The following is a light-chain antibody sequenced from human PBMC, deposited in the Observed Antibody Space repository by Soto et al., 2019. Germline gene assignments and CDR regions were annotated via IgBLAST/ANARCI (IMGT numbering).Light chain of an antibody. CDR2: GNS. CDR1: SSNIGAGYD. CDR3: QSYDSSLSGLLYV. V-gene: IGLV1-40*01. J-gene: IGLJ1*01. Sequence: QSALTPPPSVSGAPGRSVTISCTGSSSNIGAGYDVHWYQQLPGTAPKLLIYGNSNRPSGVPDRFSGSKSGTSASLAITGLQAEDEADYYCQSYDSSLSGLLYVFGTGTKVTVL.